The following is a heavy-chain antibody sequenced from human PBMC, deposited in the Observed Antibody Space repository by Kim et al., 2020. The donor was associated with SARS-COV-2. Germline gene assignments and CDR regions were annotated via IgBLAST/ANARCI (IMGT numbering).Heavy chain of an antibody. CDR3: ARHAYYYGSGSYFPPPYQYNWFDP. J-gene: IGHJ5*02. Sequence: GESLKISCKGSGYSFTSYWISWVRQMPGKGLEWMGRIDPSDSYTNYSPSFQGHVTISADKSISTAYLQWSSLKASDTAMYYCARHAYYYGSGSYFPPPYQYNWFDPWGQGTLVTVSS. D-gene: IGHD3-10*01. CDR2: IDPSDSYT. CDR1: GYSFTSYW. V-gene: IGHV5-10-1*01.